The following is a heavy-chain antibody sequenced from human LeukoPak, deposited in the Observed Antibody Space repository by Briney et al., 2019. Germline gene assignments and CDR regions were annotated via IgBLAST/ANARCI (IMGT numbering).Heavy chain of an antibody. J-gene: IGHJ5*02. CDR2: INHSGST. D-gene: IGHD3-3*01. CDR1: GGSFSGYY. Sequence: SETLSLTCAVYGGSFSGYYWSWIRQPPGKGLEWIGEINHSGSTNYNPSLKSRVTISVDTSKNQFSLKLSSVTAADTAVYYCAREALEYYDFWSGYYRTYNWFGPWGQGTLVTVSS. CDR3: AREALEYYDFWSGYYRTYNWFGP. V-gene: IGHV4-34*01.